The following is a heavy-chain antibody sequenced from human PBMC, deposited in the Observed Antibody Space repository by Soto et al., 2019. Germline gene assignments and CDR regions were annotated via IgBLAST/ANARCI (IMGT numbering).Heavy chain of an antibody. Sequence: PGGSLRLSCAASGFTFSSYGMHWVRQAPGKGLEWVAVISYDGSNKYYADSVKGRFTISRDNSKNTLYLQMNSLRAEDTAVYYCASNRGEQPGVDYWGQGTLVTVSS. CDR2: ISYDGSNK. V-gene: IGHV3-30*03. D-gene: IGHD3-16*01. CDR3: ASNRGEQPGVDY. CDR1: GFTFSSYG. J-gene: IGHJ4*02.